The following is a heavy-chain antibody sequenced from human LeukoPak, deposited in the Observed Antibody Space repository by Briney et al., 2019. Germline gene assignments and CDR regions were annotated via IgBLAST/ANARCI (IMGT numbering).Heavy chain of an antibody. Sequence: SETLSLTCTVSGGSISSSSYYWGWIRQPPGKGLEWIGSIYYSGSTYYNPSLKSRVTISVDTSKNQFSLKLSSVTAADTAVYYCARDTDAWFDPWGQGTLVTVSS. CDR2: IYYSGST. V-gene: IGHV4-39*07. D-gene: IGHD4-11*01. CDR3: ARDTDAWFDP. CDR1: GGSISSSSYY. J-gene: IGHJ5*02.